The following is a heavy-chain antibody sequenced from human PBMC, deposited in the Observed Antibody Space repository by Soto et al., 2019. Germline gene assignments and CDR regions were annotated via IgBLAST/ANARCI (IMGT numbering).Heavy chain of an antibody. CDR1: GGSFSGYY. CDR2: INHSGST. D-gene: IGHD6-19*01. V-gene: IGHV4-34*01. J-gene: IGHJ6*03. Sequence: SETLSLTCAVYGGSFSGYYWSWIRQPPGKGLEWIGEINHSGSTNYNPSLKSRVTISVDTSKNQFSLKLSSVTAADTAVYYCARGRGGWLVLLYYSGYMDVWGKGTTVTVSS. CDR3: ARGRGGWLVLLYYSGYMDV.